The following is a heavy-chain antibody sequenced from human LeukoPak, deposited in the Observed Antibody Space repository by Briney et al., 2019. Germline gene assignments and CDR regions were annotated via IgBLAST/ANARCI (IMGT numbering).Heavy chain of an antibody. CDR3: ARGGSYLSAFDI. CDR2: IKPDGSEI. V-gene: IGHV3-7*03. Sequence: GGSLRLSCEASGFSFSRYWMSWVRQAPVRGLEWVANIKPDGSEIYYVDSVKGRFTISRDNSKNTLYLQMNSLRAEDTAVYYCARGGSYLSAFDIWGQGTMVTVSS. D-gene: IGHD1-26*01. CDR1: GFSFSRYW. J-gene: IGHJ3*02.